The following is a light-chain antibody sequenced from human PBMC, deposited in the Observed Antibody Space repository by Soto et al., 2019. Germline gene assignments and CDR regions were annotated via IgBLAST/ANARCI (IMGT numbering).Light chain of an antibody. CDR1: SSNIGINY. CDR3: AAWDDSLSGVV. V-gene: IGLV1-47*01. Sequence: QSVLTQPPSASGTLGQRVTIACSGSSSNIGINYVYWYQQLPGTAPKLLIYRNNQRPSGVPDRFSGSKSGTSASLAISGLRSEDEADYSCAAWDDSLSGVVFGGGTKLSVL. CDR2: RNN. J-gene: IGLJ2*01.